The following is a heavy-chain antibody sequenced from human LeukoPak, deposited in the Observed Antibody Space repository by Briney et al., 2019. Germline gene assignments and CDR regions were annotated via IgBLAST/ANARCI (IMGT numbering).Heavy chain of an antibody. D-gene: IGHD6-13*01. J-gene: IGHJ5*02. Sequence: SSETLSLTCTVSGGSISSYYWSWIRQPPGKGLEWIGYIYYSGSTNYNPSLKSRVTISVDTSKNQFSLKLSSVTAADTAVYYCARDLGIAAAGRGWFDPWGQGTLVTVSS. CDR1: GGSISSYY. CDR2: IYYSGST. CDR3: ARDLGIAAAGRGWFDP. V-gene: IGHV4-59*01.